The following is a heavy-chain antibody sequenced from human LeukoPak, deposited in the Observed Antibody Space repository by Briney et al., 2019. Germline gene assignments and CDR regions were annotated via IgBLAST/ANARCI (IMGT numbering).Heavy chain of an antibody. Sequence: GGSLRLSCAASGFSFSAYAMNWVRQAPGKGLEWVSSITGSGDSTYIADSVKGRFTISRDNSKNTLYLQMNSLRAEDTAVYYCAKDQGYYDFWSGFDYWGQGTLVTVSS. V-gene: IGHV3-23*01. CDR3: AKDQGYYDFWSGFDY. J-gene: IGHJ4*02. CDR1: GFSFSAYA. D-gene: IGHD3-3*01. CDR2: ITGSGDST.